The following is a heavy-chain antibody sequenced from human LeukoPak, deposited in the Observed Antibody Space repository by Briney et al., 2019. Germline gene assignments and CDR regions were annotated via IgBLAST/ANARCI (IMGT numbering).Heavy chain of an antibody. CDR3: AKHLTATNTYNFFGLDV. CDR2: INWNGGGT. CDR1: GFSFKDYG. V-gene: IGHV3-9*01. D-gene: IGHD1-26*01. J-gene: IGHJ6*02. Sequence: PGGSLRLSCAATGFSFKDYGMHWVRQPPGKGLEWVSAINWNGGGTDYADSVKGRFTISRDNAKNSLYLQLSSLRPEDTALYYCAKHLTATNTYNFFGLDVWGQGASVTVSS.